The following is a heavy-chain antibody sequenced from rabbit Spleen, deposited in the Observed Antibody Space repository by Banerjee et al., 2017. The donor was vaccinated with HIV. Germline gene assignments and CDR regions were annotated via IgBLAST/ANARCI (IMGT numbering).Heavy chain of an antibody. D-gene: IGHD8-1*01. CDR2: IDPVFGIT. Sequence: QEQLVESGGGLVKPEGSLKLSCKASGFDLSSYYMNWVRQAPGKGLEWIGYIDPVFGITYYANWVNGRFSISRENAQNTVFLQMTSLTAADTATYFCARDGAGGSYFALWGPGTLVTVS. CDR3: ARDGAGGSYFAL. V-gene: IGHV1S47*01. J-gene: IGHJ6*01. CDR1: GFDLSSYY.